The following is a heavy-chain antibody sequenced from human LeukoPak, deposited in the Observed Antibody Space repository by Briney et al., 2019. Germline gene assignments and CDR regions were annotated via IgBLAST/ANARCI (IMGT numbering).Heavy chain of an antibody. CDR3: ARDLRAGNYDSSGYYRLDY. D-gene: IGHD3-22*01. CDR1: GFTFSSYS. J-gene: IGHJ4*02. Sequence: GGSLRLSCAASGFTFSSYSMNWVRQAPGKGLEWVSYISSSSSTIYYADSVKGRFTISRDNAKNSLYLQTNSLRAEDTAVYYCARDLRAGNYDSSGYYRLDYWGQGTLVTVSS. CDR2: ISSSSSTI. V-gene: IGHV3-48*01.